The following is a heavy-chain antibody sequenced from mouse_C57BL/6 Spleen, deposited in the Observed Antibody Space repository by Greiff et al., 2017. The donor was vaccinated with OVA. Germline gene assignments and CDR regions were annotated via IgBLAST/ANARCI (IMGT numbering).Heavy chain of an antibody. CDR2: IDPSDSYT. D-gene: IGHD3-2*02. J-gene: IGHJ3*01. CDR1: GYTFTSYW. V-gene: IGHV1-59*01. Sequence: QVQLQQPGAELVRPGTSVKLSCKASGYTFTSYWMHWVKQRPGQGLEWIGVIDPSDSYTNYNQKFKGKATLTVDTSSSTAYMQLSSLTSEDSAVYYCARQGSSGYVGYWGQGTLVTVSA. CDR3: ARQGSSGYVGY.